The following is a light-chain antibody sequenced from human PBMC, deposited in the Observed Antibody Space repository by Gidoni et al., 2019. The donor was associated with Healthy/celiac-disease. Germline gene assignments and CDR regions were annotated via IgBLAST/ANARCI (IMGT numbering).Light chain of an antibody. CDR3: CSYAGSSTLYV. CDR2: EGS. Sequence: QSALTQPASVSGSPGQAITISCTGTSSDVGSYYLVSWYQQHPGKAPKLMIYEGSTRPSGVSNRFSGSKSGNTASLTISGLQAEDEADYYCCSYAGSSTLYVFGTGTKVTVL. CDR1: SSDVGSYYL. V-gene: IGLV2-23*01. J-gene: IGLJ1*01.